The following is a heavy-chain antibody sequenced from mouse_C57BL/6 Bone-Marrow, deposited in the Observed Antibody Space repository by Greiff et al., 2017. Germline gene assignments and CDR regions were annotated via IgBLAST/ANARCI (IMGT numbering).Heavy chain of an antibody. D-gene: IGHD1-1*01. CDR2: ISNLAYSI. J-gene: IGHJ1*03. CDR3: ARRGYYYGSSSSWYLDV. V-gene: IGHV5-15*01. Sequence: EVQGVESGGGLVQPGGSLKLSCAASGFTFSDYGMAWVRQAPRKGPEWVAFISNLAYSIYYADTVTGRFTFSIETAKNTLYLEMSSLRVEDTAMYYCARRGYYYGSSSSWYLDVWGTGTTVTVSS. CDR1: GFTFSDYG.